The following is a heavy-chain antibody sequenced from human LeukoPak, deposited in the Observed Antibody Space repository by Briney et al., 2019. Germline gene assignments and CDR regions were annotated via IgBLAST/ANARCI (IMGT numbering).Heavy chain of an antibody. CDR2: IYHSGST. J-gene: IGHJ4*02. V-gene: IGHV4-4*02. CDR3: ARTIDWNYDY. D-gene: IGHD1-7*01. Sequence: PSETLSLTCAVSGGSISSNNWWSWVRQPPGKGLEWIGEIYHSGSTNYNPSLKSRVTISVDTSKNHFSLKLSSVTAADTAIYYCARTIDWNYDYWGQGTLVTVSS. CDR1: GGSISSNNW.